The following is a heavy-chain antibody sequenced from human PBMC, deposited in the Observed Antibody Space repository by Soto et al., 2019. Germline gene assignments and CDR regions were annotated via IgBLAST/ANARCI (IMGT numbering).Heavy chain of an antibody. CDR2: IWYDGTYK. Sequence: QVQLVESGGGVVQPGRSLRLSCAASGFSFSNYGMHWVRQAPDKGLEWVAVIWYDGTYKYYADSVKGRFTISRDNSKNTLYLQMNSLRAEDTAVYYCARDIVSHYYDYWGQGTLVTVSS. J-gene: IGHJ4*02. CDR1: GFSFSNYG. D-gene: IGHD2-15*01. V-gene: IGHV3-33*01. CDR3: ARDIVSHYYDY.